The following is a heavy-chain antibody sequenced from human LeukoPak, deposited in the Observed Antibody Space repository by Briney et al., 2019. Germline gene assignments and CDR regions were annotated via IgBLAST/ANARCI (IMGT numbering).Heavy chain of an antibody. D-gene: IGHD3-10*02. Sequence: GGSLRLSCAASGFTFSTYTMNWVRQAPGKGLEWVSFISISSSYIYYADSVKGRFTISRDNAKNSLYLQMNSLRAEDTAVYYCAELGITMIGGVWGKGTTVTISS. V-gene: IGHV3-21*01. J-gene: IGHJ6*04. CDR2: ISISSSYI. CDR3: AELGITMIGGV. CDR1: GFTFSTYT.